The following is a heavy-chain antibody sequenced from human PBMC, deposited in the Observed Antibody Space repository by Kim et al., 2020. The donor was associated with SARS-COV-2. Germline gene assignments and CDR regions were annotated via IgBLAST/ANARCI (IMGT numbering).Heavy chain of an antibody. V-gene: IGHV4-59*13. CDR1: GGSISSYY. CDR2: IYYSGST. D-gene: IGHD3-10*01. CDR3: ARDARGGGSGSYYNVHYYYGMDV. Sequence: SETLSLTCTVSGGSISSYYWSWIRQPPGKGLEWIGYIYYSGSTNYNPSLKSRVTISVDTSKNQFSLKLSSVTAADTAVYYCARDARGGGSGSYYNVHYYYGMDVWGQGTTVTVSS. J-gene: IGHJ6*02.